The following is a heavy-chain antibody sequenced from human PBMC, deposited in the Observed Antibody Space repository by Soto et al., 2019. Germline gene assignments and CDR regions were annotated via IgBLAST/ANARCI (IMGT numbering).Heavy chain of an antibody. D-gene: IGHD2-8*02. J-gene: IGHJ4*02. Sequence: QVQLVESGGGLVKPGGSLRLSCAASGFTFSDYYMSWIRQAPGKGLEWVAYISSRSSTIFYADSVKGRFTISRDNVKNSLYLQMNSMRADDTAVYYWASGTTGAFFVYWGQGILVTVSS. CDR3: ASGTTGAFFVY. CDR1: GFTFSDYY. CDR2: ISSRSSTI. V-gene: IGHV3-11*01.